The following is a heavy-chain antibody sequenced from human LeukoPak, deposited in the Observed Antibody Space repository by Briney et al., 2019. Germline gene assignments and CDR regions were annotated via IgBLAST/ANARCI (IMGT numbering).Heavy chain of an antibody. CDR1: GFTFSSYA. J-gene: IGHJ4*02. Sequence: GGSLRLSCAASGFTFSSYAMSWVRQAPGKGLEWVSAISGSGGSTYYADSVKGRFTISRDSSKNTLYLQMNSLRAEDTAVYYCATYAPRYSASYYSFDYWGLGTLVTVSS. V-gene: IGHV3-23*01. CDR3: ATYAPRYSASYYSFDY. D-gene: IGHD1-26*01. CDR2: ISGSGGST.